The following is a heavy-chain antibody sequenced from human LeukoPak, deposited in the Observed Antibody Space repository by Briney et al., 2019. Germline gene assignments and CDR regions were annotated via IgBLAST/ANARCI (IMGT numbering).Heavy chain of an antibody. CDR3: ASAYCSGGSCYSGY. CDR1: GFTFSSYG. V-gene: IGHV3-48*04. J-gene: IGHJ4*02. Sequence: GGSLRLSCAASGFTFSSYGMHWVRQAPGKGLEWVAYISSSGSTIYYADSVKGRFTFSRDNAKNSLFLQMNSLRAEDTAVYFCASAYCSGGSCYSGYWGQGTLVTVSS. D-gene: IGHD2-15*01. CDR2: ISSSGSTI.